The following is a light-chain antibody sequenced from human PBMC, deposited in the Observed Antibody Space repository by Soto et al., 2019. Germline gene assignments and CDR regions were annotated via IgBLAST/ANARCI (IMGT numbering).Light chain of an antibody. CDR1: SSDVGGYNY. V-gene: IGLV2-14*01. Sequence: QSVLTQRASVSGSPGQSITISCTGTSSDVGGYNYVCWYQQHPGKAPKLMISEVSKRPSGVSNRFSGSKSGNTASLTISGLQPEDEADYYCSSYTIRNVIFGGGTKVTVL. J-gene: IGLJ2*01. CDR2: EVS. CDR3: SSYTIRNVI.